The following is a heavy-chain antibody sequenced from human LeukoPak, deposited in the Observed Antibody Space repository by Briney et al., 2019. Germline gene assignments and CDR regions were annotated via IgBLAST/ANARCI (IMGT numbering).Heavy chain of an antibody. J-gene: IGHJ6*03. V-gene: IGHV1-69*06. D-gene: IGHD3-22*01. CDR2: IIPIFGTA. CDR3: ARMGDSSGYYRYYYYYYMDV. Sequence: ASVKVSCKASGGTFSSYAISWVRQAPGQGLEWMGGIIPIFGTANYAQKFQGRVTITADKSTSTAYMELSSLRSEDTAVYYCARMGDSSGYYRYYYYYYMDVWGKGTTVTISS. CDR1: GGTFSSYA.